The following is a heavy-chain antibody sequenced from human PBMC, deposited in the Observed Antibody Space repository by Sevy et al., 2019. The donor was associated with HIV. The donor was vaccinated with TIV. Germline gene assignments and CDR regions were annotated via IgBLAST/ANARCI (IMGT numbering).Heavy chain of an antibody. J-gene: IGHJ6*02. D-gene: IGHD3-10*01. CDR2: IWYDGSNK. Sequence: GGSLRLSCAASGFTFSSYGMHWVRQAPGKGLEWVAVIWYDGSNKYYADSVKGRFTISRDNSKNTLYLQMNSLRAEDTAVYYCARVKGDLLNRVNYYYGMDVWGQGTTVTVSS. CDR1: GFTFSSYG. CDR3: ARVKGDLLNRVNYYYGMDV. V-gene: IGHV3-33*01.